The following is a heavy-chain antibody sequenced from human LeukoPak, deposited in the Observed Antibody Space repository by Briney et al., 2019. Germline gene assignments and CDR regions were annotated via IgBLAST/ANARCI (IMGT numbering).Heavy chain of an antibody. Sequence: PGGSLRLSCAASGFTFSSYWMSWVRQAPGKGLEWVANIKQDGSEKYYVDSVKGRFTISRDNAKNSLYLQMNSLRAEATAVYYCARGGYYDSSGYRDAFDIWGQGTMVTVSS. CDR1: GFTFSSYW. J-gene: IGHJ3*02. V-gene: IGHV3-7*01. D-gene: IGHD3-22*01. CDR3: ARGGYYDSSGYRDAFDI. CDR2: IKQDGSEK.